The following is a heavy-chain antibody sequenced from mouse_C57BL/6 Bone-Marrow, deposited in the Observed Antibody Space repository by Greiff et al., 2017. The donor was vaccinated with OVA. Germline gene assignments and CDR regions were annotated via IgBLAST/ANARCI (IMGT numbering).Heavy chain of an antibody. Sequence: EVKLEESGGGLVQPGGSLKLSCAASGFTFSDYYMYWVRQTPEKRLEWVAYISNGGGNTYYPDTVKGRFTISRDNAKNTLYLQMSRLKSEDTAMYYCARPYYSNPAWFAYWGQGTLVTVSA. D-gene: IGHD2-5*01. J-gene: IGHJ3*01. CDR3: ARPYYSNPAWFAY. CDR1: GFTFSDYY. V-gene: IGHV5-12*01. CDR2: ISNGGGNT.